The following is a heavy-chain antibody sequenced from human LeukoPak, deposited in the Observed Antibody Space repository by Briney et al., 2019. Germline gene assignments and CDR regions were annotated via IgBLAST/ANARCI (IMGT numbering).Heavy chain of an antibody. CDR2: INPNSGGT. CDR1: GYTFTGYY. V-gene: IGHV1-2*06. D-gene: IGHD1-26*01. CDR3: ARDYSGSYYYFDY. Sequence: ASVKVSCKTSGYTFTGYYMHWVRQAPGQGLEWMGLINPNSGGTNCAQKFQGRVTMTRDTSISTAYMELSRLRSDDTAVYYCARDYSGSYYYFDYWGQGTLVTVSS. J-gene: IGHJ4*02.